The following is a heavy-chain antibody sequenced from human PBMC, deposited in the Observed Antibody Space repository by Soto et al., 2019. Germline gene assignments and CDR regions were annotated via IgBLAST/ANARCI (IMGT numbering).Heavy chain of an antibody. D-gene: IGHD3-22*01. J-gene: IGHJ4*02. Sequence: ESGGCLVKPGGSLRLSCAASGISFSDDHMNWVRQAPGKGLEWVASITPSGRFINYADSVEGRFFISRDNTKNSLFFQMNSLRGEDTAVYYSAGTYDPADYWGQGTLVVVSS. CDR2: ITPSGRFI. CDR3: AGTYDPADY. V-gene: IGHV3-21*01. CDR1: GISFSDDH.